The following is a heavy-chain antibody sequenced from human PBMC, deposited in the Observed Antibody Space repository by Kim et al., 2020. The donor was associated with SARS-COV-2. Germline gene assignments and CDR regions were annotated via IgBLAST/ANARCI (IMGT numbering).Heavy chain of an antibody. D-gene: IGHD3-22*01. CDR3: ATAEYYYDSSGYSHFDY. J-gene: IGHJ4*02. V-gene: IGHV1-24*01. CDR1: GYTLTELS. CDR2: FDPEDGET. Sequence: ASVKVSCKVSGYTLTELSMHWGRQAPGKGLEWMGGFDPEDGETIYAQKFQGRVTMTEDTSTDTAYMELSSLRSEDTAVYYCATAEYYYDSSGYSHFDYWGQGTLVTVSS.